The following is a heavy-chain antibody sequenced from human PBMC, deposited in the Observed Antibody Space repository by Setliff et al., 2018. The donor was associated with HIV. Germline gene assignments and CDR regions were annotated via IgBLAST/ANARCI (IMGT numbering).Heavy chain of an antibody. V-gene: IGHV3-23*01. CDR1: GFTFRRYA. D-gene: IGHD3-16*01. CDR3: AKDYTPTFWEYNWFDV. CDR2: ISGSGDST. J-gene: IGHJ5*02. Sequence: GGSLRLSCAASGFTFRRYAMTWVRQAPGKGLERVSGISGSGDSTFYAHSVKGRFTISRDHSRDTLYLEMNNLRAEDTALYYCAKDYTPTFWEYNWFDVWGQGTQVTVSS.